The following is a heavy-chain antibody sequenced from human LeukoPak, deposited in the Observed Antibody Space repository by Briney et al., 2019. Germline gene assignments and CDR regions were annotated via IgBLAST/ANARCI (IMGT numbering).Heavy chain of an antibody. CDR2: IGYDGSNK. Sequence: GGSLRLSCAASGFTFRSYGMHWVRQAPGKGLEWVTFIGYDGSNKYYTDSVKGRFTISRDNSKNTLYLQMNSLRAEDTATYYCAQDSYYYYIDVWGKGTTVTVSS. CDR3: AQDSYYYYIDV. CDR1: GFTFRSYG. J-gene: IGHJ6*03. V-gene: IGHV3-30*02.